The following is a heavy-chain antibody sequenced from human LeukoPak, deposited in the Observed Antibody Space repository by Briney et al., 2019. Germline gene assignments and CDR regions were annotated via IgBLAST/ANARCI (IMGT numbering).Heavy chain of an antibody. CDR2: INHSGGA. Sequence: SETLSLTCAVYGGSFSGYYWSWIRQPPGKGLEWMGKINHSGGANYNPHPKSRVTISEDTSKNQFSLKLSSVTAADTAVYYCARGLDGTGSYYKDDYWGHGTLVTAAS. J-gene: IGHJ4*01. CDR1: GGSFSGYY. CDR3: ARGLDGTGSYYKDDY. D-gene: IGHD3-10*01. V-gene: IGHV4-34*01.